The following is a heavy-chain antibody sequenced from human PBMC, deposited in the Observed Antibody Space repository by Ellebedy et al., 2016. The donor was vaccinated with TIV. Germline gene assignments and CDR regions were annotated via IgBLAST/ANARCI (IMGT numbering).Heavy chain of an antibody. CDR1: GFTFSSYA. CDR2: ISYDGSNK. J-gene: IGHJ4*02. Sequence: GGSLRLXXAASGFTFSSYAMHWVRQAPGKGLEWVAVISYDGSNKYYADSVKGRFTISRDNSKNTLYLQMNSLRAEDTAVYYCASARVVTNPFDYWGQGTLVTVSS. CDR3: ASARVVTNPFDY. D-gene: IGHD2-21*02. V-gene: IGHV3-30-3*01.